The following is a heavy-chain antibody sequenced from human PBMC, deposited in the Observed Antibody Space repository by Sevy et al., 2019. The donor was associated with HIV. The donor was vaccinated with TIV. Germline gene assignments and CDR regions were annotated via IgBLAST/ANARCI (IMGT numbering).Heavy chain of an antibody. CDR2: ISYDGTNK. CDR3: AKVVSSLKQLVPTPIDY. D-gene: IGHD6-13*01. J-gene: IGHJ4*02. V-gene: IGHV3-30*18. CDR1: GFTFSYYG. Sequence: GGSLRLSCAASGFTFSYYGMHWVRQAPGKGLEWVAVISYDGTNKYYAGSVKGRFTISRDNSKNTLYLQMNSLRAEDTAVYYCAKVVSSLKQLVPTPIDYWGQGTLVTVSS.